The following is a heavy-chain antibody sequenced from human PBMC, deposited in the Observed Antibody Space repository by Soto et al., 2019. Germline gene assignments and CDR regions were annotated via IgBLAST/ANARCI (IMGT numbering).Heavy chain of an antibody. CDR1: GGSISSSSYY. CDR3: ARVDSSSWLYYFDY. Sequence: SETLSLTCTVSGGSISSSSYYWGWIRQPPGKGLEWIGSIYYSGSTYYNPSLKSRVTISVDTSKNQFSLKLSSVTAADTAVYYFARVDSSSWLYYFDYWGQGTLVTVSS. CDR2: IYYSGST. V-gene: IGHV4-39*01. J-gene: IGHJ4*02. D-gene: IGHD6-13*01.